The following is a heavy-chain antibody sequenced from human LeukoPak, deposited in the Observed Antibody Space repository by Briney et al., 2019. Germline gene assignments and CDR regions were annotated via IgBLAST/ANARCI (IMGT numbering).Heavy chain of an antibody. J-gene: IGHJ4*02. CDR3: ARVEDYDILTGFDY. V-gene: IGHV3-7*01. D-gene: IGHD3-9*01. CDR2: IKQDGREK. Sequence: GGSLRLSCAASGFTFSSYWMSWVRQAPGKGLEWVSNIKQDGREKYYVDSVKGRFTISRDNAKNSLFLQMNSLRAEDTAVYYCARVEDYDILTGFDYWGQGTLVTVSS. CDR1: GFTFSSYW.